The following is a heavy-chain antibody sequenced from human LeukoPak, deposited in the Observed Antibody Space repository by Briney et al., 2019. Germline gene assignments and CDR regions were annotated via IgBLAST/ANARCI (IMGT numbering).Heavy chain of an antibody. CDR1: GGSISSGGYY. D-gene: IGHD3-3*01. V-gene: IGHV4-31*03. CDR3: ARGVYDFWSGYAFGY. J-gene: IGHJ4*02. CDR2: IYYSGST. Sequence: TLSLTCTVSGGSISSGGYYWSWIRQHSGKGLEWIGYIYYSGSTYYNPSLKSRVTISVDTSKNQFSLKLSSVTAADTAVYYCARGVYDFWSGYAFGYWGQGTLVTVSS.